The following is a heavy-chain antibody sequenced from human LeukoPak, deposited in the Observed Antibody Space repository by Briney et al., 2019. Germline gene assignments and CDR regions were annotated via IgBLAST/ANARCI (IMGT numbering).Heavy chain of an antibody. CDR1: GYTFTGYY. Sequence: ASVKVSCKASGYTFTGYYIHSVRPAPGQGVECMGWINPNSGGTNYAQKFQGRVTMTRDTSISTAYMELSRLRSDDTAVYYCARGGSGSYFSWLDPWGQGTLVTVSS. J-gene: IGHJ5*02. CDR2: INPNSGGT. CDR3: ARGGSGSYFSWLDP. D-gene: IGHD3-10*01. V-gene: IGHV1-2*02.